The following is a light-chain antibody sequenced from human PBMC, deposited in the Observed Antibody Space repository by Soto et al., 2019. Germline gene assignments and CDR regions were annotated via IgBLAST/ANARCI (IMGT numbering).Light chain of an antibody. Sequence: EIVLTQSPGTLSLSPGERGTLSCRASQSVTSNSVAWYQQKPGQAPRLLIYGASSRVAGIPDRFRGAGSGTDFTLTISSLEPEDFAVYVCQQYGSSPPTFGQGTKVDVK. CDR2: GAS. CDR3: QQYGSSPPT. J-gene: IGKJ1*01. V-gene: IGKV3-20*01. CDR1: QSVTSNS.